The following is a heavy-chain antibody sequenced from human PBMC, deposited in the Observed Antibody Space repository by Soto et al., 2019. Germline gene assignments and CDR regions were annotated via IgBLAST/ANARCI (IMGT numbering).Heavy chain of an antibody. D-gene: IGHD3-10*01. CDR1: GGSISSGGYY. Sequence: SETLSLTCTVSGGSISSGGYYWSWIRQHPGKGLEWIGYIYYSGSTYYNPSLKSRVTISVDTSKNQFSLKLSSVTAADTAVYYCARAYMVRGVMGHYFDYWGQGTLVTVSS. CDR3: ARAYMVRGVMGHYFDY. CDR2: IYYSGST. J-gene: IGHJ4*02. V-gene: IGHV4-31*03.